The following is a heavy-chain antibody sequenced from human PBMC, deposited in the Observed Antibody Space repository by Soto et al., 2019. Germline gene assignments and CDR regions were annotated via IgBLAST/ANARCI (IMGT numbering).Heavy chain of an antibody. CDR2: INSDGSST. D-gene: IGHD1-26*01. Sequence: EVQLVESGGGLVQPGGSLRLSCAASGFTFSSYWMHWVRQAPGKGLVWVSRINSDGSSTSYADSVKGRFTIARDNAKNTLYLQMSSLRAEDTAVYCGARDPLVGADPDYWGQGTLVTVSS. CDR3: ARDPLVGADPDY. CDR1: GFTFSSYW. V-gene: IGHV3-74*01. J-gene: IGHJ4*02.